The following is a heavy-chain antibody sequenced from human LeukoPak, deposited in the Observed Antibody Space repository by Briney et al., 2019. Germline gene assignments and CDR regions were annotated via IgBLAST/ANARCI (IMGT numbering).Heavy chain of an antibody. Sequence: GASVKVSCKASGYTFTSYDINWVRQATGQGLEWMGWMNPNSGNTGYAQKFQGRVTMTRNTSISTAYMELNSLRAEDTAVYYCARDRGGADDFWSGYYTGYFDYWGQGTLVTVSS. J-gene: IGHJ4*02. CDR3: ARDRGGADDFWSGYYTGYFDY. CDR2: MNPNSGNT. D-gene: IGHD3-3*01. V-gene: IGHV1-8*01. CDR1: GYTFTSYD.